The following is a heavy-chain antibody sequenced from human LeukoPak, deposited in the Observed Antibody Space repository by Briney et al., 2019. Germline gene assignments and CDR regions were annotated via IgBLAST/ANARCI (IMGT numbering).Heavy chain of an antibody. CDR1: GFTLDDYA. CDR2: ISWNSNNI. V-gene: IGHV3-9*01. Sequence: GRSLRLSSAASGFTLDDYAMHWVRQAPGKGLEWVSGISWNSNNIGYADSVKGRFTISRDNAKNSLYLQLNSLRAEDTAVYYCAPGDPLDYWGQGTLVTVSS. CDR3: APGDPLDY. J-gene: IGHJ4*02. D-gene: IGHD2-21*01.